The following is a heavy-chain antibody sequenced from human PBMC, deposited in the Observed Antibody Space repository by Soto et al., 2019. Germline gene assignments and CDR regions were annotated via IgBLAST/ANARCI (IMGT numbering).Heavy chain of an antibody. Sequence: ETLSLTCTVSGGSISSYYWSWIRQPPGKGLEWIGYIYYSGSTNYNPSLKSRVTISVDTSKNQFSLKLSSVTAADTAVYYCAGFLEWLPDDAFDIWGQGTMVTVSS. J-gene: IGHJ3*02. D-gene: IGHD3-3*01. V-gene: IGHV4-59*01. CDR2: IYYSGST. CDR3: AGFLEWLPDDAFDI. CDR1: GGSISSYY.